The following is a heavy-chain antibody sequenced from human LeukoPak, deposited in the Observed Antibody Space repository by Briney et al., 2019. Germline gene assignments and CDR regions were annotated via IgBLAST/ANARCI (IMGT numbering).Heavy chain of an antibody. CDR2: VSGSGGST. Sequence: GGSLRLSCAASGFTFSSYAMSWVRQAPGKGQEWVSSVSGSGGSTYYADSVKGRFTISRDNSKNTLYLQMNSLRAEDTAVYYCAKGSLYYYDSGGYRYFDYWGQGTLVTVSS. CDR3: AKGSLYYYDSGGYRYFDY. CDR1: GFTFSSYA. J-gene: IGHJ4*02. V-gene: IGHV3-23*01. D-gene: IGHD3-22*01.